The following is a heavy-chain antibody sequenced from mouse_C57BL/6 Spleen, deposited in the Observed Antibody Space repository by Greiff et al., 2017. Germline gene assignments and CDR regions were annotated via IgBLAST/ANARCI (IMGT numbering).Heavy chain of an antibody. D-gene: IGHD1-1*01. V-gene: IGHV5-9*01. Sequence: EVKVVESGGGLVKPGGSLKLSCAASGFTFSSYTMSWVRQTPEKRLEWVATISGGGGNTYYPDSVKGRFTISRDNAKNTLYLQMSSLRSEDTALYYCARLYGRPYAMDYWGQGTSVTVSS. J-gene: IGHJ4*01. CDR3: ARLYGRPYAMDY. CDR1: GFTFSSYT. CDR2: ISGGGGNT.